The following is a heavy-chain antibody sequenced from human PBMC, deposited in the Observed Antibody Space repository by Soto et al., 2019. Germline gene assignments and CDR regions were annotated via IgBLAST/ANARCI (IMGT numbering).Heavy chain of an antibody. J-gene: IGHJ5*02. D-gene: IGHD6-19*01. CDR2: MNPNSGNT. CDR1: GYTFTSYD. V-gene: IGHV1-8*01. CDR3: ARGPGSGWYVANNWFRP. Sequence: QVQLVQSGAEVKKPGASVKVSCKASGYTFTSYDINWVRQATGQRLEWMGGMNPNSGNTVYAQKLQGRVTLTRNTSISTVDVEVSSGRSEDTAVYYCARGPGSGWYVANNWFRPWGQGTLVTVSS.